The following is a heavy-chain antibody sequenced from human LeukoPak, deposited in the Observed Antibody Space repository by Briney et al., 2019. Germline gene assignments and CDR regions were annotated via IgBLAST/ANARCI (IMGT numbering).Heavy chain of an antibody. J-gene: IGHJ4*02. Sequence: GGSLRLSCAVSGFSFSNSGMNWVRQAPGKGLEWISYIGISSGNTKYADSVKGRFTIPGDKAKNSVYLQMNSLRVEDTAVYYCARDTKYAFDNWGQGTLVTVSS. D-gene: IGHD2-2*01. V-gene: IGHV3-48*01. CDR1: GFSFSNSG. CDR3: ARDTKYAFDN. CDR2: IGISSGNT.